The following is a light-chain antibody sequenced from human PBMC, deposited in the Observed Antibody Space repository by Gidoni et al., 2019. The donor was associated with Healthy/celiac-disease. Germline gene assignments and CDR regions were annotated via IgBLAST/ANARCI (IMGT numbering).Light chain of an antibody. CDR3: QSYDSSLSGWV. Sequence: HSVLTQPPSESGSPGQRVTISCTGSSSNSGAGYDVHWYQQLPGTAPKLLIDGNSNRPSGVPDRFSGSKSGTSASLAITGLQAEDEAEYYCQSYDSSLSGWVFGGGTKLTVL. CDR1: SSNSGAGYD. J-gene: IGLJ2*01. V-gene: IGLV1-40*01. CDR2: GNS.